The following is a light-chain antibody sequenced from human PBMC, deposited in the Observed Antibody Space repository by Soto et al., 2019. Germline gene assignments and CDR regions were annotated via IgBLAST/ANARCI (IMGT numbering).Light chain of an antibody. Sequence: EVVLTQYPATLSLSPGERATLSCRASQSVGAQFAWYQQKPGQSPRLLIYGASNRASGISARFSGSGSGTDFTLTIASLEPEDSAVYYCQQRNDWGSFVGGTRVEIK. J-gene: IGKJ4*01. CDR1: QSVGAQ. CDR2: GAS. V-gene: IGKV3-11*01. CDR3: QQRNDWGS.